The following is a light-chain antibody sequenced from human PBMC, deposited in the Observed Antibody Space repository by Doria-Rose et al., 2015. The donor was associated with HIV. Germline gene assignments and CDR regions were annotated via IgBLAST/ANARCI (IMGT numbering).Light chain of an antibody. Sequence: DIVMTQSPGTLSLSPGERATLSCRASQSFSSAYLAWYQLKPGQAPSLLIYDGSTRATGIPDRFSASGSGTDFTLTINRLEPEDFALYYCHQYGTSWTFGQGTKVEI. CDR2: DGS. CDR3: HQYGTSWT. CDR1: QSFSSAY. J-gene: IGKJ1*01. V-gene: IGKV3-20*01.